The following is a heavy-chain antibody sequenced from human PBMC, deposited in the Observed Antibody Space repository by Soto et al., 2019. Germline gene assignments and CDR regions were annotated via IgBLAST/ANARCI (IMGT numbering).Heavy chain of an antibody. CDR3: EKDWGSISRNWWCDS. J-gene: IGHJ5*01. Sequence: QVQVVESGGGVVQPGRSLRLSCAASGFTFTNHGMHWVRQAPGKGLEWVAVISYDGNNKYYADSVKGRFTISRDNSKNKLYLQMNSLRAEDTAVYYCEKDWGSISRNWWCDSWGQGTLLTVSS. D-gene: IGHD3-3*02. CDR1: GFTFTNHG. V-gene: IGHV3-30*18. CDR2: ISYDGNNK.